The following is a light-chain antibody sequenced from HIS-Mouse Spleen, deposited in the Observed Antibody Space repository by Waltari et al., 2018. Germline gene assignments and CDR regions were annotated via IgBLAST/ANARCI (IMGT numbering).Light chain of an antibody. J-gene: IGKJ1*01. CDR1: QSLLHSNGYNY. CDR2: LGS. Sequence: DIVMTQSPLSLPVTPGEPASISCTSSQSLLHSNGYNYLDWYLQKPGQSPQLLIYLGSNRASGVPDRFCGSGSGTDFTLKISRVEAEDVGVYYCMQALQTPWTFGQGTKVEIK. V-gene: IGKV2-28*01. CDR3: MQALQTPWT.